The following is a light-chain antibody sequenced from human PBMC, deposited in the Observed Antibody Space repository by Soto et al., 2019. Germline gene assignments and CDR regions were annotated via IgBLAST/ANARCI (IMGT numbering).Light chain of an antibody. CDR2: DAS. J-gene: IGKJ1*01. CDR1: QTIGIW. V-gene: IGKV1-5*01. CDR3: QQLNTYSRT. Sequence: DIQMTQSPSILSASVGDRITITCRASQTIGIWLAWYQQKPGKAPKLLIYDASTLESGVPSRFSGSGSGTEFTLSISSLQPDDFATYYCQQLNTYSRTFGQGTKVEIK.